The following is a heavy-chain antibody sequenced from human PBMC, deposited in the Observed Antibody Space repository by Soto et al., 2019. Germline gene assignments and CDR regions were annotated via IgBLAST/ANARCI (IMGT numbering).Heavy chain of an antibody. CDR3: ARWSVTMIVVVSDAFDI. CDR2: IYHSGST. J-gene: IGHJ3*02. Sequence: SETLSLTCAVSGGSISSSNWWSWVRQPPGKGLEWIGEIYHSGSTNYNPSLKSRVTISVDKSKNQFSLKLSSVTAADTAVYYCARWSVTMIVVVSDAFDIWGQGTMVTVS. V-gene: IGHV4-4*02. CDR1: GGSISSSNW. D-gene: IGHD3-22*01.